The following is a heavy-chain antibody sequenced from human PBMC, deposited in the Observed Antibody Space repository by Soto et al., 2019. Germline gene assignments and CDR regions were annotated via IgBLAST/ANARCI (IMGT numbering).Heavy chain of an antibody. Sequence: GASVKVSCKASGGTFSSYTISWVRQAPGQGLEWMGRIIPILGIANYAQKFQGRVTITADKSTSTAYMELSSLRSEDTAVYYCARDPLDYYYFDSWGQGTLVTVSS. CDR3: ARDPLDYYYFDS. J-gene: IGHJ4*02. V-gene: IGHV1-69*04. CDR2: IIPILGIA. CDR1: GGTFSSYT. D-gene: IGHD4-17*01.